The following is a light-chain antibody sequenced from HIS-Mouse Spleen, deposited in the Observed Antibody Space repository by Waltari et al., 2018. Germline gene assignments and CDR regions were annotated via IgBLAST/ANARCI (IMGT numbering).Light chain of an antibody. CDR3: QQYNNWPPWT. Sequence: EIVMTQSPATLSVSPGERATLSCSASQNVSSNLAWYQQKPGQAPRLLIYAASTRATGIPARVSGSGSGAEFTLTISSMQSEDFAVYYCQQYNNWPPWTFGQGTKVEIK. V-gene: IGKV3-15*01. CDR1: QNVSSN. CDR2: AAS. J-gene: IGKJ1*01.